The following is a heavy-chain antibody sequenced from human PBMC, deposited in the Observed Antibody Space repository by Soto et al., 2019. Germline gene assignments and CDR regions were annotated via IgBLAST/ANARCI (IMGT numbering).Heavy chain of an antibody. CDR3: ARGAWDYGDYNWFDP. CDR2: IYHSGST. CDR1: GGSISSGGYS. Sequence: SETLSLTCAVSGGSISSGGYSWSWIRQPPGKGLEWIGYIYHSGSTYYNPSLKSRVTISVDRSKNQFSLKLSSVTAADTAVYYCARGAWDYGDYNWFDPWGQGTLVTVSS. V-gene: IGHV4-30-2*01. D-gene: IGHD4-17*01. J-gene: IGHJ5*02.